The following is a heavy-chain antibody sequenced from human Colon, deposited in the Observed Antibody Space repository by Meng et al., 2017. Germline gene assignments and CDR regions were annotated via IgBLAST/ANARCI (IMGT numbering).Heavy chain of an antibody. CDR1: GASLSTGGYY. CDR3: ARGGFGYSVPFDY. J-gene: IGHJ4*02. D-gene: IGHD5/OR15-5a*01. Sequence: QVQLQESGPGLMKPSQTLSLTCRVSGASLSTGGYYWAWIRQHPGKGLEWVGYTYYDGSTYYNPSLTSRLTISMDTSKSQFSLKMTSVTAADTAIYYCARGGFGYSVPFDYWGQGTLVTVSS. CDR2: TYYDGST. V-gene: IGHV4-31*03.